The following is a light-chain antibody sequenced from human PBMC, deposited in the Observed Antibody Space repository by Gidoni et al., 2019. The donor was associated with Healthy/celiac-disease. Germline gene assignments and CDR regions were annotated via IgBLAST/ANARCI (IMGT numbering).Light chain of an antibody. Sequence: DIQMTQSPSSLSASVGDRVTITCRASQSISSYLNWYQQKPRKAPKLLIYAASSLQSGVPSRFSGSGSGTDFTLTISSLQPEDFATYYCQQSYSTPSTFXQXTKVEIK. J-gene: IGKJ1*01. V-gene: IGKV1-39*01. CDR1: QSISSY. CDR2: AAS. CDR3: QQSYSTPST.